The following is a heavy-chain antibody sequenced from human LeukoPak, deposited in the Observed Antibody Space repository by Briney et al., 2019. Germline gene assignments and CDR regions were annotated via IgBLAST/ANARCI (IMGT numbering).Heavy chain of an antibody. J-gene: IGHJ6*02. CDR3: ARSPMVRGVIMYGMDV. V-gene: IGHV1-69*04. CDR2: IIPILGIA. D-gene: IGHD3-10*01. Sequence: GASVKLSCKASGGTFSSYAISWVRQAPGQGLEWMGRIIPILGIANYAQKFQGRVTITAYKSTSTAYMELSSLRSEDTAVYYCARSPMVRGVIMYGMDVGGQGTTVTVSS. CDR1: GGTFSSYA.